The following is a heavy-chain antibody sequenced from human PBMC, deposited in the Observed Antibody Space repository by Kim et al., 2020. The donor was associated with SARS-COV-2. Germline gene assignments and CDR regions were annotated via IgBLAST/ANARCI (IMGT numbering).Heavy chain of an antibody. Sequence: TNYNPPLKGRVTISVDTSKNQFSLKLGSVTAADTAVYYCARNYYYYGMDVWGQGTTVTVSS. CDR3: ARNYYYYGMDV. V-gene: IGHV4-4*09. CDR2: T. J-gene: IGHJ6*02.